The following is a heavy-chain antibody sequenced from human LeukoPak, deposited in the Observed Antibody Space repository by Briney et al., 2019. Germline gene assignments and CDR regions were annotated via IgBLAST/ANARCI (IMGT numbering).Heavy chain of an antibody. CDR1: GGSISSGDYY. Sequence: PSETLSLTCTVSGGSISSGDYYWSWIRQPPGKGLEWIGYIYYSGSTYYNPSLKSRVTISVDTSKNQFSLKLSSVTAADTAVYYCASGCSSTSCYNEEGAFDYWGQGTLVTVSS. CDR3: ASGCSSTSCYNEEGAFDY. J-gene: IGHJ4*02. V-gene: IGHV4-30-4*08. CDR2: IYYSGST. D-gene: IGHD2-2*02.